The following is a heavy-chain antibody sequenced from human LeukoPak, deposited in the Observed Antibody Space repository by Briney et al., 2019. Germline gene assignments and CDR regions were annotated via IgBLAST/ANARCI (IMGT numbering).Heavy chain of an antibody. CDR2: IYYSGST. D-gene: IGHD6-13*01. CDR3: ASGPYPAAGTDHQFDY. V-gene: IGHV4-59*01. Sequence: SGTLSLTCTVSGASISSYYWSWIRQPPGKGLEWIGYIYYSGSTHYNPALKSRVTISVDTSKNQFSLDLSSVTAADTAVYYCASGPYPAAGTDHQFDYWGQGTLVTVSS. CDR1: GASISSYY. J-gene: IGHJ4*02.